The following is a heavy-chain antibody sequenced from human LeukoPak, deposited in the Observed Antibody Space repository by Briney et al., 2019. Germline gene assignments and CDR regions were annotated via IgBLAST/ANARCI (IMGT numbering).Heavy chain of an antibody. J-gene: IGHJ5*02. Sequence: GGSLRLPCAASGLTFSKYWMHWVRHAPGKGLVWVSRINSDGINTIYADSVKGRFTISRDNAKNTLNLQMNSMRAEDTAVYYCARDLGQYYDTSDNWFDPWGQGTLVTVSS. CDR1: GLTFSKYW. CDR3: ARDLGQYYDTSDNWFDP. CDR2: INSDGINT. D-gene: IGHD3-22*01. V-gene: IGHV3-74*01.